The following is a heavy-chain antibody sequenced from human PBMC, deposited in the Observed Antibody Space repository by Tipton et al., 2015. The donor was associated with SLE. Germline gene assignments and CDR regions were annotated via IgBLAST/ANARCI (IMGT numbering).Heavy chain of an antibody. J-gene: IGHJ4*02. V-gene: IGHV4-39*01. Sequence: TLSLTCTVSGGSISSSSYYWGWIRQPPGKGLEWIGSIYYSGSTYYNPSLKSRVTISVDTSKNQFSLKLSSVTAADTAVYYCASADSSYFDYCGQGTLVTVSS. CDR1: GGSISSSSYY. CDR3: ASADSSYFDY. CDR2: IYYSGST. D-gene: IGHD2-21*01.